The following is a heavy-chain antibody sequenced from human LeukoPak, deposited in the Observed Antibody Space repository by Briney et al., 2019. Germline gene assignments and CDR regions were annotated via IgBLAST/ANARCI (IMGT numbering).Heavy chain of an antibody. V-gene: IGHV3-30*02. Sequence: RGSLRLSCATSGFTFSIYGMHWVRQAPGRGLEWVAFIPSDESNKYYADSVKGRFTISRDNSRNTLYLQVNSLRVEDTAVYYCGKHDSDYDGKWGQGSLVTVSS. CDR1: GFTFSIYG. J-gene: IGHJ4*02. CDR2: IPSDESNK. CDR3: GKHDSDYDGK. D-gene: IGHD5-12*01.